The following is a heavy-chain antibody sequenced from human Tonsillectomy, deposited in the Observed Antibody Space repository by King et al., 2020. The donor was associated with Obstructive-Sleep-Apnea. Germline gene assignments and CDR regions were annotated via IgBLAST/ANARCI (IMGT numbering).Heavy chain of an antibody. D-gene: IGHD3-22*01. CDR1: GFTFSSYS. J-gene: IGHJ4*02. CDR3: AGEGPMMDSSGSFDY. V-gene: IGHV3-48*04. CDR2: ISSSSSTI. Sequence: VQLVESGGGLVQPGGSLRLSCAASGFTFSSYSMNWVRQAPGKGLEWVSYISSSSSTIYYADSVKGRFTISRDNAKNSLYLQMNSLRAEDTAVYYCAGEGPMMDSSGSFDYWGQGTLVTVSS.